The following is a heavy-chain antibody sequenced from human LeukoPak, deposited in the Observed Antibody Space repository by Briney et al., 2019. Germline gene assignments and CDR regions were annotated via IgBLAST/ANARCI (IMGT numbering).Heavy chain of an antibody. D-gene: IGHD3-10*01. Sequence: GASVKVSCKASGGTFSSYAISWVRQALGQGLEWMGRIIPILGIANYAQKFQGRVTITADKSTSTAYMELSSLRSEDTAVYYCARLSITMVRGVPDYWGQGTLVTVSS. CDR2: IIPILGIA. CDR3: ARLSITMVRGVPDY. CDR1: GGTFSSYA. J-gene: IGHJ4*02. V-gene: IGHV1-69*04.